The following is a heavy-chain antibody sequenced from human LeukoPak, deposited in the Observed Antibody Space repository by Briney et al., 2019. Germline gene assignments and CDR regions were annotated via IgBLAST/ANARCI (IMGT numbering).Heavy chain of an antibody. Sequence: GGSLRLSCAASGFTFSDYYMSWIRQAPGKGLEWVSYISSSGSTIHYADSVKGRFTISRDNAKNSLYLQMNSLRAEDTAVYYRARVAAALPSLHYFDYWGQGTLVTVSS. CDR3: ARVAAALPSLHYFDY. CDR2: ISSSGSTI. D-gene: IGHD6-13*01. J-gene: IGHJ4*02. CDR1: GFTFSDYY. V-gene: IGHV3-11*01.